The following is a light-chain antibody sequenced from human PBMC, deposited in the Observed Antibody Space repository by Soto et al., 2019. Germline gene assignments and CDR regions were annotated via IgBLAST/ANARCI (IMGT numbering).Light chain of an antibody. CDR3: QSYDSSLSGSV. V-gene: IGLV1-40*01. CDR2: GNI. CDR1: SSNIGAGYD. J-gene: IGLJ3*02. Sequence: QSVLTQPPSVSGAPGQRVTISCTGSSSNIGAGYDVHWYQQLPGTAPKLLIYGNINRPSGVPDRFSGSKSGTSASLAITGLQAEDEADYYCQSYDSSLSGSVFCGGTKLTVL.